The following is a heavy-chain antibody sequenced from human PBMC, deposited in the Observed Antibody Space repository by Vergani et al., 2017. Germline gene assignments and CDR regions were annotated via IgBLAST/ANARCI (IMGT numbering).Heavy chain of an antibody. CDR2: ISSSGSTI. D-gene: IGHD3-9*01. V-gene: IGHV3-11*01. J-gene: IGHJ4*02. Sequence: QVQLVESGGGLVKPGGSLRLSCAASGFTFSDYYMSWIRQAPGKGLEWVSYISSSGSTIYYADSVRGRFTISRDNAENSLYLQMNSLRAEDTAVYYCARSPVYYDILTGYYVRYFDYWGQGTLVTVSS. CDR3: ARSPVYYDILTGYYVRYFDY. CDR1: GFTFSDYY.